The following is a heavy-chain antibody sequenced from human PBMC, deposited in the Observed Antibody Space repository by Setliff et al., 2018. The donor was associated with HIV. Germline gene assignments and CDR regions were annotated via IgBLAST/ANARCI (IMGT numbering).Heavy chain of an antibody. J-gene: IGHJ6*03. D-gene: IGHD2-8*01. Sequence: ASVKVSCKAPGYSLSTYAISWVRQAPGQGLEWMGWIDSNNGNRNFAQKFRGRVTMTTDISTNTAYMEVRSLSFDDTAVYYCVRLTADRTNYYYYMDVWGEGTAVTVSS. CDR3: VRLTADRTNYYYYMDV. V-gene: IGHV1-18*01. CDR2: IDSNNGNR. CDR1: GYSLSTYA.